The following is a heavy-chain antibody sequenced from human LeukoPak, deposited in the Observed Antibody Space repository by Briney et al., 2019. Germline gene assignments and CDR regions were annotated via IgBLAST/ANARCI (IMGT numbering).Heavy chain of an antibody. CDR1: GDSFSDYY. CDR2: IYHDGRS. CDR3: VRDVSDYSNSHFDN. Sequence: PSETLSLTCTVAGDSFSDYYWNWIRQSPGKGLEWIGYIYHDGRSNYNPSLKGRVATSMDTSRQQFSLKLSSVTAADTAVYYCVRDVSDYSNSHFDNWGQGTLVTVSS. J-gene: IGHJ4*02. V-gene: IGHV4-59*01. D-gene: IGHD4-11*01.